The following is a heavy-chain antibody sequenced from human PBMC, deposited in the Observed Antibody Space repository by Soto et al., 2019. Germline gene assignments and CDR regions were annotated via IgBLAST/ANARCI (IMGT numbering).Heavy chain of an antibody. Sequence: EVQLLESGGGLVQPGGSLRLSCAASGFTFSSYAMSWVRQAPGKGLEWVSVISGSGDSTYYADSVRGRFTISRDNSKNTLYLQMNSLRAEDTAIYYCAKDRDAAAAGHTKFSGMEVWGQGITVTGSS. CDR1: GFTFSSYA. V-gene: IGHV3-23*01. CDR2: ISGSGDST. D-gene: IGHD6-13*01. J-gene: IGHJ6*02. CDR3: AKDRDAAAAGHTKFSGMEV.